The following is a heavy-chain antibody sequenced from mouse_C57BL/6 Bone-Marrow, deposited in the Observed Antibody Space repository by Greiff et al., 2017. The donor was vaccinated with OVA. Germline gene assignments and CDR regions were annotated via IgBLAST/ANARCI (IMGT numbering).Heavy chain of an antibody. CDR3: NGLDYGNYWCFDV. J-gene: IGHJ1*03. Sequence: EVKLMESGGDLVKPGGSLKLSCAASGFTFSSYGMSWVRQTPDKRLEWVATISSGGSYTYYPDRVKGRFTISRENAKNTLYQQMSSMKSEDTAMYYCNGLDYGNYWCFDVWGRGTTVTVSS. CDR2: ISSGGSYT. CDR1: GFTFSSYG. V-gene: IGHV5-6*01. D-gene: IGHD2-1*01.